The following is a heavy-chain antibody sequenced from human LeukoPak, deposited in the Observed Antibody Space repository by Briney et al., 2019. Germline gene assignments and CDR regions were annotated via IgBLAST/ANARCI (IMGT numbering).Heavy chain of an antibody. CDR3: TKTSGSYFFSGIDY. Sequence: GVSLRLSCAASGFTFSTYWMSWVRQAPGKGLEWVANIKQDGSEKYYVDSVKGRFTISRDNAKNSLYLQINSLRAEDTAVYYCTKTSGSYFFSGIDYWGQGTLVTVSS. D-gene: IGHD3-10*01. J-gene: IGHJ4*02. CDR2: IKQDGSEK. CDR1: GFTFSTYW. V-gene: IGHV3-7*01.